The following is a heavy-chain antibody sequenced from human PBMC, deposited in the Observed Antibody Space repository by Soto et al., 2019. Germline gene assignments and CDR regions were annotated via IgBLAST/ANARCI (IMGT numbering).Heavy chain of an antibody. V-gene: IGHV4-4*07. Sequence: LALTCTVSGGSVTSYYWSWIRQPAGKGLDWIGRIYTSGNTDYNPSLKSRVTMSLDTSKNQFSLKLSSVTAADTAVYYCARDGVGPHGMDVWGQGTTVTVSS. D-gene: IGHD2-8*01. J-gene: IGHJ6*02. CDR2: IYTSGNT. CDR3: ARDGVGPHGMDV. CDR1: GGSVTSYY.